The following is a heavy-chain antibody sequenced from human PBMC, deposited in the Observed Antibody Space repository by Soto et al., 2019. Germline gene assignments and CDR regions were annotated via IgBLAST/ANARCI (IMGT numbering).Heavy chain of an antibody. CDR1: GGSFSGYY. CDR2: INHSGST. Sequence: PSETLSLTCAVYGGSFSGYYWSWIRQPPGKGLEWIGEINHSGSTNYNPSLKSRVTISVGTSKNQFSLKLSSVTAADTAVYYCARGITIFGVVPWGQGTLVTVSS. CDR3: ARGITIFGVVP. J-gene: IGHJ5*02. D-gene: IGHD3-3*01. V-gene: IGHV4-34*01.